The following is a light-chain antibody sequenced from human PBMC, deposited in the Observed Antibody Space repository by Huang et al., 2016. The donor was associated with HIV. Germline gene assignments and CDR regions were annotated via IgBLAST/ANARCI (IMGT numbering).Light chain of an antibody. J-gene: IGKJ5*01. Sequence: IVMTPSPGTLSVSPGERVTLSCRASESISSSLAWYQQASGQAPRLLIYDASTRATGVPARFSGSGSGTNFTLTISSLQSEDFAVYYCQQYNDWPPITFGQGTRVDIK. CDR1: ESISSS. CDR3: QQYNDWPPIT. V-gene: IGKV3-15*01. CDR2: DAS.